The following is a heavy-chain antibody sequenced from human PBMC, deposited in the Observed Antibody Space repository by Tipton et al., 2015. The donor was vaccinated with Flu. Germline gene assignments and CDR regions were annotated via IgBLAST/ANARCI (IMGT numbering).Heavy chain of an antibody. CDR1: GYSISSGYY. Sequence: TLSLTCAVSGYSISSGYYWDWIRQPPGKGLEWIGSIYHSGSTYYNPSLKSRVTISVDTSKNQFSLKLSSVTAADTAVYYCASPPPMPGSSGWYPTLNAFDIWGQGTMVTVSS. V-gene: IGHV4-38-2*01. CDR2: IYHSGST. D-gene: IGHD6-19*01. J-gene: IGHJ3*02. CDR3: ASPPPMPGSSGWYPTLNAFDI.